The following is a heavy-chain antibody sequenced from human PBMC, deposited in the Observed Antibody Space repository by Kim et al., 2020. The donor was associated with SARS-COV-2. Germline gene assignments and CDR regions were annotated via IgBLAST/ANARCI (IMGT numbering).Heavy chain of an antibody. J-gene: IGHJ6*02. D-gene: IGHD2-21*02. Sequence: DSGKCRFTISRDNSRNTVYLQMNSLRADDTAVYYCARLGPVTANYYYGMDVWGQGTTVTVSS. CDR3: ARLGPVTANYYYGMDV. V-gene: IGHV3-53*01.